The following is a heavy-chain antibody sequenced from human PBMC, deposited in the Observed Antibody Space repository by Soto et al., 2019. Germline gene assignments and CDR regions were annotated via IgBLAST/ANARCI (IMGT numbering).Heavy chain of an antibody. CDR2: ISYDGSNK. CDR1: GFTFSSYG. D-gene: IGHD3-3*01. CDR3: AKDQAIFGMVIRYYFDY. J-gene: IGHJ4*02. Sequence: GESLKISCAASGFTFSSYGMHWVRQAPGKGLEWVAVISYDGSNKYYADSVKGRFTISRDNSKNTLYLQMNSLRAEDTAVYYCAKDQAIFGMVIRYYFDYWGQGTLVTVSS. V-gene: IGHV3-30*18.